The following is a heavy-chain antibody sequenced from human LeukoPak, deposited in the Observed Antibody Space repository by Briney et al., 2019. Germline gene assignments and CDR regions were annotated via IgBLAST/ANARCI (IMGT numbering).Heavy chain of an antibody. CDR1: GFTFDVYA. V-gene: IGHV3-43*02. Sequence: GGSLTLSCAASGFTFDVYAMHWVRQPPGKGLEWVSLIRGDGGSTYYADSVKGRFTISRDNSKNSMYLQMNSLITEDTALYYCAKDPSDYEFWSGPPFDPWGQGTLVTVSS. J-gene: IGHJ5*02. CDR2: IRGDGGST. D-gene: IGHD3-3*01. CDR3: AKDPSDYEFWSGPPFDP.